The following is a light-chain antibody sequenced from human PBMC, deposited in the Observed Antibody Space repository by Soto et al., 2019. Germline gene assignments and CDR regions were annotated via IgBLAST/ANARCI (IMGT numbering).Light chain of an antibody. Sequence: QSALTQPASVSGSPGQSITVSCTGTSSVVGSYNRVSWYQQSPGTAPKLIIYDVNNRPLGVPDRFFGSKSGNTASLTISGLQAEDEADYYYCSYTTRTTYVFGTGTKVTVL. CDR2: DVN. CDR1: SSVVGSYNR. J-gene: IGLJ1*01. CDR3: CSYTTRTTYV. V-gene: IGLV2-18*02.